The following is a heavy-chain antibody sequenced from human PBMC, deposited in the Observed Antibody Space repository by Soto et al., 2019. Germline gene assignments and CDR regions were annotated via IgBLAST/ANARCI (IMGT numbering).Heavy chain of an antibody. CDR2: IYYSGST. V-gene: IGHV4-31*03. J-gene: IGHJ5*02. CDR3: ARGGSGYFNWFDP. Sequence: SETLSLTCTVSGGSISSGGYYWSWIRQHPGKGLEWIGYIYYSGSTYYNPSLKSRVTISVDTSKNQFSLKLSSVTAADTAVYYCARGGSGYFNWFDPWGQGTLVTVSS. CDR1: GGSISSGGYY. D-gene: IGHD5-12*01.